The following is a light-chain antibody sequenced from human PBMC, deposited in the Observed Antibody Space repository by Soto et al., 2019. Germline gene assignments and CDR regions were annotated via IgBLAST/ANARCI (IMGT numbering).Light chain of an antibody. Sequence: QLVLTQSPSASASLGASVKLTCTMSSGHSSYAIAWHQQQPEKGPRYLMKLDSDGSHTKGDEIPDRFSGSSSGAERYLTISSLQSEDEAAYYCQTWGTGIHVVFGGGTKLTVL. CDR3: QTWGTGIHVV. J-gene: IGLJ2*01. CDR1: SGHSSYA. V-gene: IGLV4-69*01. CDR2: LDSDGSH.